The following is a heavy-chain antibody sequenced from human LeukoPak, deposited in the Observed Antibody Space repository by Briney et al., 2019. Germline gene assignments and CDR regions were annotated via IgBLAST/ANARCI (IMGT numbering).Heavy chain of an antibody. CDR1: GYTFTSYA. CDR2: INTNTGNP. D-gene: IGHD3-10*01. CDR3: ARDFITMVRGAYDY. V-gene: IGHV7-4-1*02. Sequence: ASVKVSYTASGYTFTSYAMNWVRQAPGQGLEWMGWINTNTGNPTYAQGFTGRFVFSLDTSVSTAYLQISSLKAEDTAVYYCARDFITMVRGAYDYWGQGTLVTVSS. J-gene: IGHJ4*02.